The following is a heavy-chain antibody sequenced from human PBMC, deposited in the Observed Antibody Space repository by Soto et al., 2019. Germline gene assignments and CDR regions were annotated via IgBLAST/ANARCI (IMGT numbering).Heavy chain of an antibody. CDR1: GGSISSYY. Sequence: QVQLQESGPGLVKPSETLSLTCTVSGGSISSYYWSWIRQPAGKGLEWIGRIYTSGSTNYNPSLKSRVTMSEDTAQNQFSLKLSTVTAADTAVYYCARGHCSSTSCYGSFDPTGQGTPVTVSS. D-gene: IGHD2-2*01. CDR3: ARGHCSSTSCYGSFDP. V-gene: IGHV4-4*07. J-gene: IGHJ5*02. CDR2: IYTSGST.